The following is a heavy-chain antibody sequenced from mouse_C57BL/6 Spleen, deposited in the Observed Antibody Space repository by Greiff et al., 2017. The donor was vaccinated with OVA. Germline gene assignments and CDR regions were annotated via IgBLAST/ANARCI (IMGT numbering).Heavy chain of an antibody. Sequence: EVQRVESGGGLVKPGGSLKLSCAASGFTFSSYTMSWVRQTPEKRLEWVATISGGGGNTYYPDSVKGRFTISRDNAKNTLYLQMSSLRSEDTALYYCARQGYSNYFDYWGKGTTLAGSS. CDR3: ARQGYSNYFDY. CDR1: GFTFSSYT. CDR2: ISGGGGNT. D-gene: IGHD2-5*01. J-gene: IGHJ2*01. V-gene: IGHV5-9*01.